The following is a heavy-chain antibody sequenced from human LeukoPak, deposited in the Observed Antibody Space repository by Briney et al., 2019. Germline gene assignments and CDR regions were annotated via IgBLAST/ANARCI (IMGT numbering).Heavy chain of an antibody. V-gene: IGHV6-1*01. CDR2: TYYRSNWYN. D-gene: IGHD6-13*01. CDR1: GDSVSSNSAA. CDR3: ARDGADRSSSYWYYFDY. J-gene: IGHJ4*02. Sequence: SQTLSLTCAISGDSVSSNSAAWNWIRQSPSRGLEWLGRTYYRSNWYNDYAVSVKSRITINSDTSKNQFSLQLNSVTPEDTAVYYYARDGADRSSSYWYYFDYWGQGTLVTVSS.